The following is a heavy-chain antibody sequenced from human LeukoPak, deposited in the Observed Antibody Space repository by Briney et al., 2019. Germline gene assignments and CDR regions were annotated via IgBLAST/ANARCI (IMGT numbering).Heavy chain of an antibody. Sequence: GGSLRLSCAASGFTVSSNYMSWVRQAPGKGLEWVSVIYSGGDTYYADSVKGRFTNSRDNSKNTLYLQMNSLRAEDTAVYYCARVPYDCSLLAFDIWGQGTMVTVSS. CDR3: ARVPYDCSLLAFDI. J-gene: IGHJ3*02. CDR1: GFTVSSNY. V-gene: IGHV3-53*01. D-gene: IGHD3-22*01. CDR2: IYSGGDT.